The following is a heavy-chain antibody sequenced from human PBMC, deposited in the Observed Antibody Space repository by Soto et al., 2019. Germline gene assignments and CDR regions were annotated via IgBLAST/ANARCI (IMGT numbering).Heavy chain of an antibody. D-gene: IGHD1-1*01. CDR1: GFTFSSYS. J-gene: IGHJ4*02. Sequence: GGSLRLSCAASGFTFSSYSMNWVRQAPGKGLEWVSSISARRTYIYYADSVRGRFTISRDNAENSLYLQMNSLGAEDTAIDYCVREIWNDDPGFDYWGQGTLVTVSS. CDR3: VREIWNDDPGFDY. V-gene: IGHV3-21*01. CDR2: ISARRTYI.